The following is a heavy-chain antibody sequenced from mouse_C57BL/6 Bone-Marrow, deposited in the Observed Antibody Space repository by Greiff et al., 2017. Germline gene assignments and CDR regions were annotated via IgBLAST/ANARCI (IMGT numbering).Heavy chain of an antibody. V-gene: IGHV14-2*01. CDR3: TSSLIYYGTNY. CDR2: IDPEDGET. D-gene: IGHD1-1*01. CDR1: GFNIKDYY. J-gene: IGHJ2*01. Sequence: EVQVEESGAELVKPGASVKLSCTASGFNIKDYYIHWVKQRTEQGLEWIGRIDPEDGETKYAPKFQDKATITADTSSNTAYLQLSSLTSEDTAVYYCTSSLIYYGTNYWGQGTTLTVSS.